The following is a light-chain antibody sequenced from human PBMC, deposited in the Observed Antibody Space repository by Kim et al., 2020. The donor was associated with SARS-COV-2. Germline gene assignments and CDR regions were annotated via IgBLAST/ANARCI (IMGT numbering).Light chain of an antibody. J-gene: IGKJ3*01. CDR3: QQYSNLPLT. CDR1: RGIHNY. Sequence: ASVSDRVTITCQANRGIHNYLNWYQQKPGKAPKLLIYDVSNLETGVTSRFSGSGSGTDFTFTITSMQPEDFATYYCQQYSNLPLTFGPGTKVDIK. V-gene: IGKV1-33*01. CDR2: DVS.